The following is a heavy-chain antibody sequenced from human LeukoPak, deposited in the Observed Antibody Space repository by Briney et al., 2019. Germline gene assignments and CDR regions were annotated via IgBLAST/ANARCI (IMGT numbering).Heavy chain of an antibody. D-gene: IGHD3-22*01. CDR3: AKRGYYDRSGYYYDRDAFDI. CDR2: ISGSGGST. J-gene: IGHJ3*02. Sequence: PGGSLRLSCAASGFTFSSYAMSWVRQAPGKGLEWVSAISGSGGSTYYADSVKGRFTISRDNSKNTLYLQMNSLRAEDTAVYFCAKRGYYDRSGYYYDRDAFDIWGQGTMVTVSS. CDR1: GFTFSSYA. V-gene: IGHV3-23*01.